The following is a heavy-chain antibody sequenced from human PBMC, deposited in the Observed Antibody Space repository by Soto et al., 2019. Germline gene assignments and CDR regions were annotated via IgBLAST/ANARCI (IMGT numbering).Heavy chain of an antibody. CDR2: IKSKTDGGTT. CDR1: GFTFSNAW. D-gene: IGHD6-6*01. Sequence: GGSLRLSCAASGFTFSNAWMSWVRQAPGKGLEWVGRIKSKTDGGTTDYAAPVKGRFTISRDDSKNTLYLQMNSLKTEDTAVYYCTTDISHPPGIAARRASDYWGQGTLVTVSS. CDR3: TTDISHPPGIAARRASDY. J-gene: IGHJ4*02. V-gene: IGHV3-15*01.